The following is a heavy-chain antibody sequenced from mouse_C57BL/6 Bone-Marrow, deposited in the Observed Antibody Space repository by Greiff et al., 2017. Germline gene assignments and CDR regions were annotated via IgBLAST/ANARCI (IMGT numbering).Heavy chain of an antibody. Sequence: VKLQESGAELVRPGTSVKVSCKASGYAFTNYLIEWVKQRPGQGLEWIGVINPGSGGTNYNEKFKGKATLTADKSSGTAYMQLSSLTSEDSAVYFCARDYDYDGAYWGQGTLVTVSA. V-gene: IGHV1-54*01. CDR3: ARDYDYDGAY. J-gene: IGHJ3*01. CDR2: INPGSGGT. D-gene: IGHD2-4*01. CDR1: GYAFTNYL.